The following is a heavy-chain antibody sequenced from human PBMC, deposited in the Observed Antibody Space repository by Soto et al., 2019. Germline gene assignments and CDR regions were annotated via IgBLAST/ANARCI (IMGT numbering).Heavy chain of an antibody. CDR1: GFTFSSYS. V-gene: IGHV3-48*02. CDR2: ISSSSTI. Sequence: GGSLRLSCAASGFTFSSYSMNWVRQAPGKGLEWVSYISSSSTIYYADSVKGRFTISRDNAKNSLYLQMNSLRDEDTAVYYCARDVIQGYCSSTSCWDAFDIWGQGTMVTVS. J-gene: IGHJ3*02. CDR3: ARDVIQGYCSSTSCWDAFDI. D-gene: IGHD2-2*01.